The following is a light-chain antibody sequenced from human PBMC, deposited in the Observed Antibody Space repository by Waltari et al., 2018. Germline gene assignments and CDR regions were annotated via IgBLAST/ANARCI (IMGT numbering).Light chain of an antibody. CDR3: QQYNSYLLT. V-gene: IGKV1-5*03. CDR1: QSISK. J-gene: IGKJ4*01. CDR2: KAA. Sequence: DIQMTQSPSTLSASVGDRVTITCRASQSISKLAWYQQKTGKAPNLMIYKAATLQSGVPSRFSGSGYGTEFTLTISSLQPDDFATYYCQQYNSYLLTFGGGTKVEIK.